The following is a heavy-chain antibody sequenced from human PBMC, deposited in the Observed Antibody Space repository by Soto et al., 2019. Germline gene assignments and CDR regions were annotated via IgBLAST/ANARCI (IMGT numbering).Heavy chain of an antibody. CDR2: ISSSSSYI. V-gene: IGHV3-21*01. J-gene: IGHJ6*02. D-gene: IGHD2-8*01. Sequence: VGSLRLSCAASGFTFSSYSMNWVRQAPGKGLEWVSSISSSSSYIYYADSVKGRFTISRDNAKNSLYLQMNSQRAADTAVYYCARDEYCTNGVCPTPYYYGMDVWGQGTTLTVSS. CDR3: ARDEYCTNGVCPTPYYYGMDV. CDR1: GFTFSSYS.